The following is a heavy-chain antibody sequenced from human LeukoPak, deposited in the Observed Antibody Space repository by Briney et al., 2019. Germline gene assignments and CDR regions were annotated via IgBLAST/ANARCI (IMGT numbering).Heavy chain of an antibody. CDR3: ARSDILTGYAFDI. CDR1: GGTFSSYA. V-gene: IGHV1-69*13. D-gene: IGHD3-9*01. J-gene: IGHJ3*02. Sequence: SVKVSCKASGGTFSSYAMSWARQAPGQGLEWMGGIIPIFGTANCAQKFQGRVTITADESTSTAYMELSSLRSEDTAVYYCARSDILTGYAFDIWGQGTMVTVSS. CDR2: IIPIFGTA.